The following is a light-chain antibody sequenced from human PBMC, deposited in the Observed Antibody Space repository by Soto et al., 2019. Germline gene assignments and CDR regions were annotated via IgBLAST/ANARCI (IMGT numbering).Light chain of an antibody. CDR2: AAS. J-gene: IGKJ5*01. Sequence: DVQMTQSPSSLSASVGDSLTLTCRASQTVTSYLNWYQQKPGKAPKLLIYAASTLQSGVPSRFSGSGSGTEFTLTIISLQPEDFATYYCQQSYSTPSSTFGQGTRLEI. CDR3: QQSYSTPSST. CDR1: QTVTSY. V-gene: IGKV1-39*01.